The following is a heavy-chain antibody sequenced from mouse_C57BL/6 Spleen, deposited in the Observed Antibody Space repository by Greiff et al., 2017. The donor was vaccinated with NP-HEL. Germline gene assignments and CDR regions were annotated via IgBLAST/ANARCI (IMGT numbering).Heavy chain of an antibody. D-gene: IGHD1-1*01. Sequence: VQLHQSGAELMKPGASVKLSCKATGYTFTGYWIEWVKQRPGNGLEWIGEMLPGSGSTNYNEKFKGKATFTADTSSKTAYMQLSSLTTDDSAIYYCARAHYYGSSPYAMDYWGQGTSVTVSS. CDR1: GYTFTGYW. CDR2: MLPGSGST. V-gene: IGHV1-9*01. CDR3: ARAHYYGSSPYAMDY. J-gene: IGHJ4*01.